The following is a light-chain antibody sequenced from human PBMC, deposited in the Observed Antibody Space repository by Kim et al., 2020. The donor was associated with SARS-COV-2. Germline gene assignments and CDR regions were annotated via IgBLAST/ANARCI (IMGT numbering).Light chain of an antibody. CDR1: NVGSES. CDR3: QVWDRTSDHPV. Sequence: AAGKTAKSTCGVTNVGSESDHWYRQKTGQAPRLVISCDTDRPSGIPERFSGSTSGNTATLTISRVEAGGEADYFCQVWDRTSDHPVFGGGTELTVL. V-gene: IGLV3-21*04. CDR2: CDT. J-gene: IGLJ3*02.